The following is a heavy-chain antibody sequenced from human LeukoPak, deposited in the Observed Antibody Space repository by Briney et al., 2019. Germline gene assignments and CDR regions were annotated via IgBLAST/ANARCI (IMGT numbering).Heavy chain of an antibody. D-gene: IGHD6-19*01. CDR2: VNPDSGNT. Sequence: ASVKVSCKASGYTFTNYDINWVRQATGQGLEWMGWVNPDSGNTGYAQKFQGRVTMTRNTSISTAYMELSSLRSEDTAMYYCARAGWYELPRYAFDIWGQGTMVTVSS. V-gene: IGHV1-8*01. CDR1: GYTFTNYD. CDR3: ARAGWYELPRYAFDI. J-gene: IGHJ3*02.